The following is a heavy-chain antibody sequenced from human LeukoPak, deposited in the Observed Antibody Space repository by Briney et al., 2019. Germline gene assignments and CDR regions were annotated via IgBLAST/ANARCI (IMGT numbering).Heavy chain of an antibody. CDR1: GFTFSTYG. J-gene: IGHJ4*02. Sequence: PGESLRLSCAASGFTFSTYGMNWIRQAPGKGLEWVSYISGSGSTIHYADSVQGRFTISRDNAKNSLFLQMNSLRAEDTAVYYCARDTSPIGYCSSTSCYEDYWGQGTLVTVSS. CDR3: ARDTSPIGYCSSTSCYEDY. CDR2: ISGSGSTI. D-gene: IGHD2-2*01. V-gene: IGHV3-48*04.